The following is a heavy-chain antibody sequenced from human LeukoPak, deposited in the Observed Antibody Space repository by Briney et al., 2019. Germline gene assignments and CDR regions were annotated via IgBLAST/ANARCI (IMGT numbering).Heavy chain of an antibody. CDR1: GYTFTNYI. J-gene: IGHJ6*02. CDR3: ARVVTRLRGGDYYYAMDV. CDR2: INAGNGNT. Sequence: ASVKVSCKASGYTFTNYIIHWMRQAPGQRLEWMGWINAGNGNTECSQNFQGRVTVTRDTSANTAHMELSSLRSEDTAVYYCARVVTRLRGGDYYYAMDVWGQGTTVTVSS. V-gene: IGHV1-3*01. D-gene: IGHD3-10*01.